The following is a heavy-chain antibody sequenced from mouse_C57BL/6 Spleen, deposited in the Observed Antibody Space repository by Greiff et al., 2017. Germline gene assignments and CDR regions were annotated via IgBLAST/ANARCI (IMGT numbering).Heavy chain of an antibody. J-gene: IGHJ4*01. V-gene: IGHV1-15*01. CDR3: TRSPEGSYSNSYAMDY. CDR2: IDPETGGT. D-gene: IGHD2-5*01. Sequence: QVQLQQSGAELVRPGASVTLSCKASGYTFTDYEMHWVKQTPVHGLEWIGAIDPETGGTAYNQKFKGKAILTADKSSSTAYMELRSLTSEDSAVYYCTRSPEGSYSNSYAMDYWGQGTSVTVSS. CDR1: GYTFTDYE.